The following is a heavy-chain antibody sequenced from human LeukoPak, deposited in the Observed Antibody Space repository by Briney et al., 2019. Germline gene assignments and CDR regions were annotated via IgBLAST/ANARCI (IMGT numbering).Heavy chain of an antibody. V-gene: IGHV4-39*02. J-gene: IGHJ5*02. CDR3: VRDGGFYYTASPNSWFDT. CDR1: VGSISSSSYY. D-gene: IGHD2-15*01. CDR2: IYYSGIT. Sequence: SQTLSLTCSVSVGSISSSSYYCGWIRQPPGMGLEWIGSIYYSGITYNNQSLKSRATVSVDTTNNQFSLNLNSVTAADTAVYYCVRDGGFYYTASPNSWFDTWGQGKLVTVSS.